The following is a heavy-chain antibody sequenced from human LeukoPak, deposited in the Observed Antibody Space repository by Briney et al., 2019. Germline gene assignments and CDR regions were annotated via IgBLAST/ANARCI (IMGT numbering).Heavy chain of an antibody. CDR1: GYTFTTYY. J-gene: IGHJ4*02. CDR3: ARDPSGSWQWFDY. D-gene: IGHD1-26*01. Sequence: ASVKVSCKASGYTFTTYYMHWVRQAPGQGFEWMGVINPNGGSTAYAQKFQGRVTMTRDRSTSTVYMELSSLRSEDTALYYCARDPSGSWQWFDYWGQGTLVTVSS. V-gene: IGHV1-46*01. CDR2: INPNGGST.